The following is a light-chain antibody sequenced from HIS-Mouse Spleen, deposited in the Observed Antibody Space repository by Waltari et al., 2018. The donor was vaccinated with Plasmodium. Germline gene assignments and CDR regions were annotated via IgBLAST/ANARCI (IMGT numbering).Light chain of an antibody. CDR1: QLGDKY. J-gene: IGLJ2*01. V-gene: IGLV3-1*01. CDR2: QDS. Sequence: SYELTQPPSVSVSAGQTASITSPGDQLGDKYACWFQQKPGPSHVLVIYQDSKRPSGIPERFSGSNSGNTATLTISGTQAMDEADYYCQAWDSSTVVFGGGTKLTVL. CDR3: QAWDSSTVV.